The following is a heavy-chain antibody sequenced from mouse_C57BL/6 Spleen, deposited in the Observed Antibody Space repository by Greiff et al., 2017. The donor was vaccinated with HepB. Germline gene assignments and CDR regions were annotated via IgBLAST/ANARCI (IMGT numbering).Heavy chain of an antibody. Sequence: QVQLQQPGTELVKPGASVKLSCKASGYTFTSYWMHWVKQSPGQGLEWIGNINPRKGGTNYNEKFKCKSTMTVDKSSSTAYMQLSSLTSEDSAVYYCARGTTVVGYFDVWGTGTTVTVSS. CDR1: GYTFTSYW. J-gene: IGHJ1*03. CDR3: ARGTTVVGYFDV. D-gene: IGHD1-1*01. CDR2: INPRKGGT. V-gene: IGHV1-53*01.